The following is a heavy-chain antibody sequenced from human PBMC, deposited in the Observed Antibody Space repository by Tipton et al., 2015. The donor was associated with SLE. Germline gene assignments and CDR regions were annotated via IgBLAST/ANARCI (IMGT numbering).Heavy chain of an antibody. Sequence: SLRLPCTPSGFTFSSYSMNWVRQAPGKGLEWVSSISSSSSYIYYADSVKGRFTISRDNAKNSLYLQVDSLRADDTAFYYCAKDAATTMSLRTGFDHWGQGTLVTVSS. CDR2: ISSSSSYI. CDR1: GFTFSSYS. D-gene: IGHD3-10*02. CDR3: AKDAATTMSLRTGFDH. J-gene: IGHJ4*02. V-gene: IGHV3-21*04.